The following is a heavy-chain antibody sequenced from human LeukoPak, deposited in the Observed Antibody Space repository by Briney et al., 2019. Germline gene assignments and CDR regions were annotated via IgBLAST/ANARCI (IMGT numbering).Heavy chain of an antibody. CDR2: ISGSGGST. Sequence: AGGSLRLSCAASGFTFSSYGMSWVRQAPGKGLEWVSAISGSGGSTYYADSVKGRFTISRDNSKNTLYLQMNSLRAEDTAVYYCAKGGLLWFGELLYPPYYFDYWGQGTLVTVSS. D-gene: IGHD3-10*01. CDR1: GFTFSSYG. CDR3: AKGGLLWFGELLYPPYYFDY. J-gene: IGHJ4*02. V-gene: IGHV3-23*01.